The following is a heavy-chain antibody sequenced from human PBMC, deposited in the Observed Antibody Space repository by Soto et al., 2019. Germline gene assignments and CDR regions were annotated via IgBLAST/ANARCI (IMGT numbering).Heavy chain of an antibody. D-gene: IGHD5-12*01. CDR1: GYSFTTYG. Sequence: QGQLVQSGAEVKKPGASVKVSCKTSGYSFTTYGIAWVRQSPGQGLEWMGWISTYHDHTNYAQKFEDRLTMTKDTSTTTAYMELRSLTSDDTAVYYCAKSRKGCGYDRNFDSWGQGTLVTVSS. V-gene: IGHV1-18*01. CDR3: AKSRKGCGYDRNFDS. CDR2: ISTYHDHT. J-gene: IGHJ4*02.